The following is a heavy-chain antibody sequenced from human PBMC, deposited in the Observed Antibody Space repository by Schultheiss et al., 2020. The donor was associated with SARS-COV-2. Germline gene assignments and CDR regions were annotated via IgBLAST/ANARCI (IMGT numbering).Heavy chain of an antibody. CDR2: ISGSGGST. Sequence: GESLKISCAASGFTFSSYAMSWVRQAPGKGLEWVSAISGSGGSTYYADSVKGRFTISRDNSKNTLYLQMNSLRAEDTAVYYCAKDPRAYNWNDKGAFDIWGQGTMVTVSS. D-gene: IGHD1-1*01. V-gene: IGHV3-23*01. J-gene: IGHJ3*02. CDR1: GFTFSSYA. CDR3: AKDPRAYNWNDKGAFDI.